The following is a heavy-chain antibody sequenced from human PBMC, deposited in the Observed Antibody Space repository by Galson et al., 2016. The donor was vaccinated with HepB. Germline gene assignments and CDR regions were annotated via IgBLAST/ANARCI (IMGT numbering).Heavy chain of an antibody. J-gene: IGHJ6*02. Sequence: SLRLSCAASGFTFDDHTMHWVRQAPGKGLEWVSLISWDGGSTYYADSVKGRFTISRDNSKHSLYLQMNSLRTEDTALYYCAKDDPEYCTSATCKKRPGLACGCGMDVWGQGTTVTVSS. V-gene: IGHV3-43*01. D-gene: IGHD2/OR15-2a*01. CDR1: GFTFDDHT. CDR3: AKDDPEYCTSATCKKRPGLACGCGMDV. CDR2: ISWDGGST.